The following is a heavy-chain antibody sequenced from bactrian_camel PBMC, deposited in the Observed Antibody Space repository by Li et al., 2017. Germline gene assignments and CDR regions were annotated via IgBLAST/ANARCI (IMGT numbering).Heavy chain of an antibody. CDR1: GLPFSNYY. V-gene: IGHV3S40*01. J-gene: IGHJ4*01. CDR3: ATERPSTPWGCATGSIKGLEQSAY. D-gene: IGHD5*01. CDR2: IYGSNPTT. Sequence: VQLVESGGGLVQPGGSLRLSCEVSGLPFSNYYGAWVRQAPGKGREGVAAIYGSNPTTYYADSVKGRFTISQDYAENMLYLHMNNVRAEDTGVYYCATERPSTPWGCATGSIKGLEQSAYWGQGTQVTVS.